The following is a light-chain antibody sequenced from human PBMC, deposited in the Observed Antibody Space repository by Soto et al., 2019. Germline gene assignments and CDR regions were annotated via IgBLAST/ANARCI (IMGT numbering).Light chain of an antibody. CDR3: QQHSDWDT. J-gene: IGKJ4*01. V-gene: IGKV3-11*01. Sequence: EIVLTQSPATLSLSPGERGTLSCRASQSVSTYLAWYQQKPGQAPRLLIYDASNRATGLPARFSGSGSGAVFTLTISHIEPEDVAFYYCQQHSDWDTFGGGTKLEIK. CDR1: QSVSTY. CDR2: DAS.